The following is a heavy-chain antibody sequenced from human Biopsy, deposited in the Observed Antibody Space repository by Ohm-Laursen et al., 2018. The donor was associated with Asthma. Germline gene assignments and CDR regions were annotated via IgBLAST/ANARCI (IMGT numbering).Heavy chain of an antibody. Sequence: SSVKVSCKASGDSFSNYAISWVRQAPGQGLEWMGGLIPVLGTPDHAQMFEGRVTITANESTSTAYMELSSLSSEDTAVYYCARGYSGSDRIVYYYSGLEVWGQGATVTVSS. D-gene: IGHD5-12*01. CDR3: ARGYSGSDRIVYYYSGLEV. CDR1: GDSFSNYA. CDR2: LIPVLGTP. J-gene: IGHJ6*02. V-gene: IGHV1-69*01.